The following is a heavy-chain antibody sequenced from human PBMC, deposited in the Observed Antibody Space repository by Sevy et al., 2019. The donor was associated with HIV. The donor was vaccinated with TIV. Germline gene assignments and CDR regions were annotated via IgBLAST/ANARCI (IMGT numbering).Heavy chain of an antibody. D-gene: IGHD2-15*01. V-gene: IGHV1-24*01. CDR3: ATAQLYCSGGSCLSGGYFQH. J-gene: IGHJ1*01. CDR1: GYTLTELS. Sequence: ASVKVSCKVSGYTLTELSMHWVRQAPGKGLEWMGGFDPEDGETIYAQTFQGRVTMTEDTSTDTAYMELSSLRSEETAGYYCATAQLYCSGGSCLSGGYFQHWGQGTLVTVSS. CDR2: FDPEDGET.